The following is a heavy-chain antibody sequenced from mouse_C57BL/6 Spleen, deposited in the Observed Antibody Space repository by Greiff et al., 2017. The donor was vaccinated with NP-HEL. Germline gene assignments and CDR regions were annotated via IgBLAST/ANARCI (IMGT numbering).Heavy chain of an antibody. J-gene: IGHJ4*01. CDR2: ISSGGSYT. V-gene: IGHV5-6*01. CDR3: ARDLDY. CDR1: GFTFSSYG. Sequence: VQLKESGGDLVKPGGSLKLSCAASGFTFSSYGMSWVRQTPDKRLEWVATISSGGSYTYYPDSVKGRFTISRDNAKNTLYLQMSSLKYDDTAMYYCARDLDYWGKGTSVTVSS.